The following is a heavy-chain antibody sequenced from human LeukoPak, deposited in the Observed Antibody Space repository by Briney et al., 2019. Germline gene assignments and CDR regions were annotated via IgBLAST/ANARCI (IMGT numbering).Heavy chain of an antibody. D-gene: IGHD3-16*01. CDR3: ARDLVLGQVPYDAFDI. Sequence: GGSLRLSCAASGFTFSSYEMNWVRQAPGKGLEWVSYISSSGSTIYYADSVKGRFTISRDNAKNSLYLQMNSLRAEDTAVYYCARDLVLGQVPYDAFDIWGQGTMVTVSS. CDR2: ISSSGSTI. CDR1: GFTFSSYE. V-gene: IGHV3-48*03. J-gene: IGHJ3*02.